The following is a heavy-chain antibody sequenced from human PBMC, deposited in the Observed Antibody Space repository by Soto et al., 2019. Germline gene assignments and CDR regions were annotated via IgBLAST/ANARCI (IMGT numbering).Heavy chain of an antibody. V-gene: IGHV6-1*01. CDR2: TYYRSKWYN. Sequence: PSQTLSLTCAISGDSVSSNSAAWHWIRQSPSRGLEWLGKTYYRSKWYNEHAVSVKSRITINPDTSKNQFSLQLNSVTPEDTAVYYCARDSCSSTSCYRGGNFDYWGQGTLVTVSS. J-gene: IGHJ4*02. CDR1: GDSVSSNSAA. D-gene: IGHD2-2*02. CDR3: ARDSCSSTSCYRGGNFDY.